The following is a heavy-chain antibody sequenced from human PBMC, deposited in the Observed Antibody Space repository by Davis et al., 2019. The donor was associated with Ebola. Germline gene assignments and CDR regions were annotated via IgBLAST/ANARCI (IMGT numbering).Heavy chain of an antibody. D-gene: IGHD6-19*01. Sequence: PSETLSLTCTVSGGSVSSGNYYWTWIRQPAGKGLEWVGHIYTSGSTNYNPSLKSRVTMSVDTSKKQFSLKLSSVTAADTAVYYCARDMAGKFDYWGQGTLVTVSS. CDR3: ARDMAGKFDY. V-gene: IGHV4-61*09. CDR2: IYTSGST. J-gene: IGHJ4*02. CDR1: GGSVSSGNYY.